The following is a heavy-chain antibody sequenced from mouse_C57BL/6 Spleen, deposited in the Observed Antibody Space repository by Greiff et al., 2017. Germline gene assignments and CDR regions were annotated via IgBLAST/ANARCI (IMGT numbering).Heavy chain of an antibody. V-gene: IGHV1-80*01. CDR2: IYPGDGDT. D-gene: IGHD2-2*01. J-gene: IGHJ4*01. CDR3: ARWRVRNAMDY. Sequence: VQLQESGAELVKPGASVKISCKASGYAFSSYWMNWVKQRPGKGLEWIGQIYPGDGDTNYNGKFKGKATLTADKSSSTAYMQLSSLTSEDSAVYFCARWRVRNAMDYWGQGTSVTVSS. CDR1: GYAFSSYW.